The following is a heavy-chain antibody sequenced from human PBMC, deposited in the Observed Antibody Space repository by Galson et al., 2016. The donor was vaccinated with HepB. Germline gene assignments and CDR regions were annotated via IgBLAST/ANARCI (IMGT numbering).Heavy chain of an antibody. CDR2: FDPGDDET. V-gene: IGHV1-24*01. CDR1: GYTLTELS. Sequence: SVKVSCKVSGYTLTELSMHWVRQAPGKGLEWMGGFDPGDDETIYAQKFQGRVTMTEDTSADTAFMELSSLRSEDTAVYYCVTQSKPRITTFGVVIPTRHEALDWGQGTLVTVSS. CDR3: VTQSKPRITTFGVVIPTRHEALD. J-gene: IGHJ4*02. D-gene: IGHD3-3*01.